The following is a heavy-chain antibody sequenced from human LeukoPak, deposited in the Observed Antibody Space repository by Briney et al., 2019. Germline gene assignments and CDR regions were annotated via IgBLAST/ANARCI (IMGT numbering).Heavy chain of an antibody. V-gene: IGHV4-59*08. CDR1: GGSISSYY. CDR3: ARRGYYGSGSYYLDY. CDR2: IYYSGST. Sequence: SETLSLTCTVSGGSISSYYWSWIRQPPGKGLEWIGYIYYSGSTNYNPSLKGRVTISVDTSKNQFSLKLSSVTAADTAVYYCARRGYYGSGSYYLDYWGQGTLVTVSS. J-gene: IGHJ4*02. D-gene: IGHD3-10*01.